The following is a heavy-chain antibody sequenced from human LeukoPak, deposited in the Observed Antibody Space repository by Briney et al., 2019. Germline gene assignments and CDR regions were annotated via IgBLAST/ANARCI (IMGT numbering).Heavy chain of an antibody. D-gene: IGHD3-22*01. CDR1: GFTFSSYS. CDR3: ARDDLIDRIE. V-gene: IGHV3-21*01. J-gene: IGHJ4*02. Sequence: GSLRLSCAASGFTFSSYSMNWVRQAPGKGLEWVSSISSSSSYIYYADSVKGRFTISRDNAKNSLYLQMNSLRSEDTAVYYCARDDLIDRIEWGQGTLVTVSS. CDR2: ISSSSSYI.